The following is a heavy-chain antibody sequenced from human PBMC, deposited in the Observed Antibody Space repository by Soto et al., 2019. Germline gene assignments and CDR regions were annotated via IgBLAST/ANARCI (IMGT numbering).Heavy chain of an antibody. CDR2: ISGLSEYT. CDR1: GFTFSYYS. V-gene: IGHV3-21*06. CDR3: AREGVHNYNEYYFDY. D-gene: IGHD3-22*01. Sequence: PWGTLRLSCAASGFTFSYYSLHCVRRAPGKGLEWGSSISGLSEYTRYADSVKGRFTMSTDNAKTSLYLQMNSLTAEDTAVYYCAREGVHNYNEYYFDYWGQGTLVTVSS. J-gene: IGHJ4*02.